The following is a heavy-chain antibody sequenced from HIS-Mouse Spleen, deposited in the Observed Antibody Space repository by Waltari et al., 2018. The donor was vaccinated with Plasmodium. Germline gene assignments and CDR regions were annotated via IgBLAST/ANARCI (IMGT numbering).Heavy chain of an antibody. CDR1: GFTFSSYG. Sequence: QAQLVESGGGVVQPGRSLRLSCAASGFTFSSYGMPWVRQAPGKGLEWVAVISYDGSNKYYADSVKGRFTISRDNSKNTLYLQMNSLRAEDTAVYYCAKDRRSSSWYVDYWGQGTLVTVSS. V-gene: IGHV3-30*18. D-gene: IGHD6-13*01. J-gene: IGHJ4*02. CDR3: AKDRRSSSWYVDY. CDR2: ISYDGSNK.